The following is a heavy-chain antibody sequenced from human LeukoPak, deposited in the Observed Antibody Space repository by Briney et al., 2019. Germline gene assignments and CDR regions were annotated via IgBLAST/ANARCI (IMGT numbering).Heavy chain of an antibody. J-gene: IGHJ5*02. CDR2: ISSSGKTI. CDR3: ARGPGGYSFWFDP. Sequence: GGSLRLSCTASGFTFSDYYINWIRQAPWKGLEWVSFISSSGKTIYYADSVKGRFTISRDNAKNSLYLQLNSLRTEDTAVYYCARGPGGYSFWFDPWSQGTLVTVSS. CDR1: GFTFSDYY. V-gene: IGHV3-11*01. D-gene: IGHD5-18*01.